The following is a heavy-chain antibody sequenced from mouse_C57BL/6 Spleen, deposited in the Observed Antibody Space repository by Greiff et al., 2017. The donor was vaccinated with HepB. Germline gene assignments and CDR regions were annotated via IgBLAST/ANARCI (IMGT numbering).Heavy chain of an antibody. CDR3: ARGGTVVVPYWYFDV. D-gene: IGHD1-1*01. CDR1: GYTFTSYW. Sequence: QVQLQQPGTELVKPGASVKLSCKASGYTFTSYWMHWVKQRPGQGLEWIGDIYPGSGSTNYNEKFKSKATLTVDTSSSTAYMQLSSLTSEDSAVYYCARGGTVVVPYWYFDVWGTGTTVTVSS. J-gene: IGHJ1*03. CDR2: IYPGSGST. V-gene: IGHV1-55*01.